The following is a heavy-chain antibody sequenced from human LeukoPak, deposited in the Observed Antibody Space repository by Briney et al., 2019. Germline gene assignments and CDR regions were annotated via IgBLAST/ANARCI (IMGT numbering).Heavy chain of an antibody. CDR1: GFTFSSYW. CDR3: ARSGHYAIDAFDI. CDR2: INSDGSST. J-gene: IGHJ3*02. V-gene: IGHV3-74*01. Sequence: GGSLRHSCAASGFTFSSYWMHWVRQAPGKGLVWVSRINSDGSSTSYADSVKGRFTISRDNAKNTLYLQMHSLRAEDTAVYYCARSGHYAIDAFDIWGQGTMVTVSS. D-gene: IGHD3-10*01.